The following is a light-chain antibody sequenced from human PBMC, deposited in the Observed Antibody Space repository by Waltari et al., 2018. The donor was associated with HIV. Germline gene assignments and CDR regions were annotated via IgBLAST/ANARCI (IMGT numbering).Light chain of an antibody. V-gene: IGLV1-44*01. J-gene: IGLJ3*02. Sequence: QSVLTQPPSASGTPGQRVTISCSGGSSNVGSNNVHWYQQLPGEAPKLLIYFNNQRPTGDPDRFSGSKSGTSASRAISGRQSEDEADYYCAARDDSLQGVVFGGGTKVTVL. CDR2: FNN. CDR3: AARDDSLQGVV. CDR1: SSNVGSNN.